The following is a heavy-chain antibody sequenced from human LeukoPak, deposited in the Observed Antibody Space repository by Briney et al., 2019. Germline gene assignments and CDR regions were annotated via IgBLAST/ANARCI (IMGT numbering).Heavy chain of an antibody. CDR1: GYTFTSYY. Sequence: ASVKVSCKASGYTFTSYYMHWVRQAPGQGLEWMGIINPSGGSTSYAQKLQGRVTMTRDTSTSTVYMELSSLRSEDTAVYYCARVGYYDSSGYYEDQRFDYWGQGTLVTVSS. CDR3: ARVGYYDSSGYYEDQRFDY. J-gene: IGHJ4*02. D-gene: IGHD3-22*01. CDR2: INPSGGST. V-gene: IGHV1-46*01.